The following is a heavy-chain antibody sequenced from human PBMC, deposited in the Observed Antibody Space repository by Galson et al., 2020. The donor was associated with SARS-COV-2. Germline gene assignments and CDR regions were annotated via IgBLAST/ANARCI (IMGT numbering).Heavy chain of an antibody. Sequence: SQTLSLTCTVSGGSISSSSYYWGWIRQPPGKGLEWIGSIYYSGSTYYNPSLKSRVTISVDTSKNQFSLKLSSVTAADTAVYYCARRHGDYPRILLGGMDVWGQGTTVTVSS. CDR2: IYYSGST. J-gene: IGHJ6*02. CDR1: GGSISSSSYY. CDR3: ARRHGDYPRILLGGMDV. D-gene: IGHD4-17*01. V-gene: IGHV4-39*01.